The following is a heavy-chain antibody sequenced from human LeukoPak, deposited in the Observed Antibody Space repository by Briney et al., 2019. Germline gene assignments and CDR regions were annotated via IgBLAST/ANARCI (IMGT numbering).Heavy chain of an antibody. CDR1: GYSIRSGYY. Sequence: SETLSLTCTVSGYSIRSGYYWGWIRQPPGKGLEWIGSIYHSGSTYYNPSLKSRDTISVDTSKNQFSLKLSSVTAADTAVYYCARGSSGPDYWGQGTLVTVSS. J-gene: IGHJ4*02. V-gene: IGHV4-38-2*02. CDR2: IYHSGST. D-gene: IGHD6-19*01. CDR3: ARGSSGPDY.